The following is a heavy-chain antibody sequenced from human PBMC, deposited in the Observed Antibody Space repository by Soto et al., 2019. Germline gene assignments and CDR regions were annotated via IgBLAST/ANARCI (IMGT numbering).Heavy chain of an antibody. J-gene: IGHJ4*02. CDR2: IWYDGSNK. CDR3: ARDRLVGAIHYFDY. CDR1: GFTFSSYG. Sequence: VQLVESGGDLVQPGRSLRLSCAASGFTFSSYGMHWVRQAPGKGLEWVAVIWYDGSNKYYADSVKGRFTISRDNSKNTLYLQMNSLRAEDTAVYYCARDRLVGAIHYFDYWGQGTLVTVSS. V-gene: IGHV3-33*01. D-gene: IGHD1-26*01.